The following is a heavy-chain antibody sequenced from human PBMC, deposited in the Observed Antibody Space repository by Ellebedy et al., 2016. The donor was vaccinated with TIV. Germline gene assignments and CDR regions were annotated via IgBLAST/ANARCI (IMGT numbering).Heavy chain of an antibody. Sequence: MPSETLSLTCTVSGGSISSYYWSWIRQPPGKGLEWIGYISYSGSTNYNPSLKSRVTISVDTSKNRFSLKLSSVTAVDTAVYYCARVVWQQPVSYAFDIWGQGTMVTVSS. CDR3: ARVVWQQPVSYAFDI. V-gene: IGHV4-59*01. CDR2: ISYSGST. CDR1: GGSISSYY. D-gene: IGHD6-13*01. J-gene: IGHJ3*02.